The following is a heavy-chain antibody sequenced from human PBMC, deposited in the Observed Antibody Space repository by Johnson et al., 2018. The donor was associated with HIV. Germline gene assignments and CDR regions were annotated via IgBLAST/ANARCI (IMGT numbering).Heavy chain of an antibody. CDR2: IKTDGSDT. J-gene: IGHJ3*02. V-gene: IGHV3-74*01. CDR1: GFTFSNYW. D-gene: IGHD5-18*01. CDR3: PRETNSAMVGDAFDI. Sequence: EVQLVESGGGVVQPGRSLRLSCAASGFTFSNYWMHWVRQAPGKGLIWVACIKTDGSDTNYADSVKGRFTISRDNAKNSLYLQMNSLRAEDTAVYYCPRETNSAMVGDAFDIWGQGTMVTVSS.